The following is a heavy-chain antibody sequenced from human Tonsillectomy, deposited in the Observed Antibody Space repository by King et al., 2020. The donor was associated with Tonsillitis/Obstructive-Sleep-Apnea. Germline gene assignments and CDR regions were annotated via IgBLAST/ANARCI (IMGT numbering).Heavy chain of an antibody. CDR1: SDSISSNYW. J-gene: IGHJ4*02. V-gene: IGHV4-4*02. CDR2: ISQNGRT. CDR3: AGAMIGKRGFSY. D-gene: IGHD2-21*01. Sequence: QLQESDPGLVKPSGTLSLTCAVSSDSISSNYWWTWVRQPPGKGLEWIGEISQNGRTDYTPSLKSRVTISLDKSKHQFSLQLSSVTAADTAVYYCAGAMIGKRGFSYWGQGTLVTVSS.